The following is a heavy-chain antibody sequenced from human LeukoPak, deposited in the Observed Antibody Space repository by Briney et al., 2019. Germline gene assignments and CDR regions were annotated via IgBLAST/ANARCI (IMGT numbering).Heavy chain of an antibody. V-gene: IGHV4-31*03. CDR1: GGSISSGGYY. J-gene: IGHJ4*02. CDR2: IYYSGST. D-gene: IGHD2-2*01. CDR3: AREVVVPAAYGYYFDY. Sequence: SQTLSLTCTVSGGSISSGGYYWSWIRQHPGEGLEWIGYIYYSGSTYYNPSLKSRVTISVDTSKNQFSLKLSSVTAADTAVYYCAREVVVPAAYGYYFDYWGQGTLVTVSS.